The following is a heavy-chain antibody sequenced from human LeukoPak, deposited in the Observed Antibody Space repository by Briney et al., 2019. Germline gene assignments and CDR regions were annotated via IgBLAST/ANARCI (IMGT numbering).Heavy chain of an antibody. J-gene: IGHJ4*02. CDR3: ARAPMIVVVFPPRLDF. D-gene: IGHD3-22*01. Sequence: ASVKVSCTTSGYTFTGYYMHWVRQAPGQGLEWMGWINPNTGGTNYAQTFQGRVTMTSDKSINTAYMELSSLRSDDTAMYYCARAPMIVVVFPPRLDFWGQGTLVTVSS. V-gene: IGHV1-2*02. CDR1: GYTFTGYY. CDR2: INPNTGGT.